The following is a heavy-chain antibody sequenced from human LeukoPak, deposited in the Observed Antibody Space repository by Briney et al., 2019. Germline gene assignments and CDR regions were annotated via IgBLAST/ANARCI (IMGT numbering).Heavy chain of an antibody. Sequence: GGSLRLSCAASGFTFSDYYMSWIRQPPGKGLEWVSYISSSSTTIYYADSVRGRFTVSRDNAKNSLYLQMDSLSAEDTAVYYCASLQGVNRWGQGTLVTVSS. CDR3: ASLQGVNR. J-gene: IGHJ4*02. CDR2: ISSSSTTI. V-gene: IGHV3-11*01. CDR1: GFTFSDYY. D-gene: IGHD3-10*01.